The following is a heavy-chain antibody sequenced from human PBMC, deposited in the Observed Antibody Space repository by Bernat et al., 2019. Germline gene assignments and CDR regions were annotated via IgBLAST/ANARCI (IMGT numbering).Heavy chain of an antibody. D-gene: IGHD5-18*01. CDR2: IIPIFGTA. Sequence: TFSSYAISCVRQAPGQGLEWMGGIIPIFGTANSAQKFQGRVTITADESTSTAYMELSSLRSEDTVVHYCARVDTAMVNIGWFGCWGQVTL. V-gene: IGHV1-69*01. J-gene: IGHJ5*01. CDR3: ARVDTAMVNIGWFGC. CDR1: TFSSYA.